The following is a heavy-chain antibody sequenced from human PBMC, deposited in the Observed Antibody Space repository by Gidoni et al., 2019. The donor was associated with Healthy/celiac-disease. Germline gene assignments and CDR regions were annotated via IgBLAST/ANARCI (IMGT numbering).Heavy chain of an antibody. CDR1: GFTFSSYA. Sequence: EVQLLEYGGGLVQPGGSLRLSCAASGFTFSSYAMSWVRQAPGKGLEWGSAISGSGGSTYYADSVKGRFTISRDNSKNTLYLQMNSLRAEDTAVYYCAKDRGIAAAGTRLYYGMDVWGQGTTVTVSS. CDR3: AKDRGIAAAGTRLYYGMDV. V-gene: IGHV3-23*01. D-gene: IGHD6-13*01. J-gene: IGHJ6*02. CDR2: ISGSGGST.